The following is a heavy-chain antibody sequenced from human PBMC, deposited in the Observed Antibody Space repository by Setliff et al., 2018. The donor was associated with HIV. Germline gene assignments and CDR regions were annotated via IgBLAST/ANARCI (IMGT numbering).Heavy chain of an antibody. CDR3: ARDDVSAPGSYQDY. Sequence: ASVKVSCKASGYTFSKYVIHWVRQAPGQRLEWMGYIIPGRDYTHYSQRFQDRVTITSDTSATTVHMELSSLTSEDTAVYYCARDDVSAPGSYQDYWGQGTLVTVSS. CDR1: GYTFSKYV. D-gene: IGHD6-13*01. CDR2: IIPGRDYT. J-gene: IGHJ4*02. V-gene: IGHV1-3*01.